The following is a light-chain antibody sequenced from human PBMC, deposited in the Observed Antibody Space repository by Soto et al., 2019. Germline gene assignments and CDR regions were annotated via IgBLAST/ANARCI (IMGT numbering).Light chain of an antibody. CDR3: QQDYDIPQT. Sequence: DIQVTQSPSSLSTSIGDKVTIPCRASQSIGHFLNWYQQKPGKAPNLIIYATSTLRSGVPSRFTGSGSGTDFTLTITNLQPQDVAVYFCQQDYDIPQTFGQGTSLEI. CDR2: ATS. V-gene: IGKV1-39*01. J-gene: IGKJ2*01. CDR1: QSIGHF.